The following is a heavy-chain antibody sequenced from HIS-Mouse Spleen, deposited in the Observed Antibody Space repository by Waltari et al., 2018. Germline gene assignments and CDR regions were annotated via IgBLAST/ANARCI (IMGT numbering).Heavy chain of an antibody. CDR3: ARAATDNWNLPYYFDY. Sequence: EVQLVESGGGLVQPGGSLRLSCAASGFTVSSNYMSWLRQAPGKGLEWVSVIYSGGRTYYADSVKGRFTISRDNSKNTLYLQMNSLRAEDTAVYYCARAATDNWNLPYYFDYWGQGTLVTVSS. V-gene: IGHV3-66*01. CDR2: IYSGGRT. J-gene: IGHJ4*02. CDR1: GFTVSSNY. D-gene: IGHD1-7*01.